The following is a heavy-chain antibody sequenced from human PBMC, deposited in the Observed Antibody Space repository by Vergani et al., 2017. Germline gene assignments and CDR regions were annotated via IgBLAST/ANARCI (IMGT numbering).Heavy chain of an antibody. J-gene: IGHJ4*02. V-gene: IGHV3-30*02. CDR3: AKEGGGYCSGGTCYPEY. CDR2: IRSDESRR. Sequence: QVQLVESGGGVVQPGRSLILSCAASGFTFSSYCMHWVRQAPGKGLEWVASIRSDESRRYYGDSMEGPFTISRDNSKNTLYLQMKSLRPEDTAVYYCAKEGGGYCSGGTCYPEYWGQGTLVIVSS. D-gene: IGHD2-15*01. CDR1: GFTFSSYC.